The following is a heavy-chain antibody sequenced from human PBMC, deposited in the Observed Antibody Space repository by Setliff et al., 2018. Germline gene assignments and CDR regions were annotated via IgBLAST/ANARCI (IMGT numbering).Heavy chain of an antibody. J-gene: IGHJ4*02. V-gene: IGHV3-74*03. CDR1: GFTFSNYW. CDR2: INTDVTIT. Sequence: PGGSLRLSCAASGFTFSNYWMHWVRQAPGKGLVWVSRINTDVTITTYADSVKGRFTISRDNANNSMSLQMNGLRAEDSGVYYCTRALAEGSPAYWGQGTLVTVSS. D-gene: IGHD2-15*01. CDR3: TRALAEGSPAY.